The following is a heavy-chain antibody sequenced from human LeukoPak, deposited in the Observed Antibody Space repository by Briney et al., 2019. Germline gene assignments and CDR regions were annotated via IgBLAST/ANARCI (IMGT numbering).Heavy chain of an antibody. J-gene: IGHJ5*02. Sequence: GEALKISCKGSGYKFTDYWIAWVRQVPGKGLEWMGSIYRSDSDTRYSPSSQGQVTFSADKSINTASLQWSSLRASDTAIYYCARQCCRGASPGFDPWGQGTLVTVSS. D-gene: IGHD3-10*01. CDR2: IYRSDSDT. CDR1: GYKFTDYW. V-gene: IGHV5-51*01. CDR3: ARQCCRGASPGFDP.